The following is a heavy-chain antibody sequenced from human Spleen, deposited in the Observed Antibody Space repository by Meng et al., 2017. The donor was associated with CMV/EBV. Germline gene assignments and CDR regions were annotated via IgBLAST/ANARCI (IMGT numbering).Heavy chain of an antibody. J-gene: IGHJ4*02. V-gene: IGHV3-49*04. CDR1: GFIFGDYA. CDR2: IRGKAYGGTP. Sequence: GESLKISCTASGFIFGDYAMNWVRQAPGKGLEWVGFIRGKAYGGTPEYAASVKGRFTISRDDSKSIAYLQLNSLKTEDTAVYYCARGGTAYYDSTGYSWGQGTLVTVSS. CDR3: ARGGTAYYDSTGYS. D-gene: IGHD3-22*01.